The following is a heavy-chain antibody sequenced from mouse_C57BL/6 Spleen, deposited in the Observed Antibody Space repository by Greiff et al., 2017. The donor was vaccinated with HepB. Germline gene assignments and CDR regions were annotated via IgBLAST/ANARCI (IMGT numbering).Heavy chain of an antibody. V-gene: IGHV5-6*01. Sequence: EVHLVESGGELVKPGGSLKLSCAASGFTFSSYGMSWVRQTPDKWLEWVGTISSGGSYTYYTDSVKGRFTVTRDNAKNTLNLQMSSLKSEDAAMYYCARKDSSDSAWFAYWGQGTLVTVSA. D-gene: IGHD3-2*02. J-gene: IGHJ3*01. CDR2: ISSGGSYT. CDR1: GFTFSSYG. CDR3: ARKDSSDSAWFAY.